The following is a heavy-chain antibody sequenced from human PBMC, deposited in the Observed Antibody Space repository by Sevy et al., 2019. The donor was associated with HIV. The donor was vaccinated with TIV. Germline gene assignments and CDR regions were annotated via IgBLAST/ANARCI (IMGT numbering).Heavy chain of an antibody. J-gene: IGHJ6*02. CDR3: ARERSLRFLGRYYYYGMDV. V-gene: IGHV4-34*01. D-gene: IGHD3-3*01. CDR1: GGSFSGYY. CDR2: INHSGST. Sequence: SETLSLTCAVYGGSFSGYYWSWIRQPPGKGLEWIGEINHSGSTNYNPSLKSRVTISVDTSKNQFSLKLSSVTAADTAVYYCARERSLRFLGRYYYYGMDVWGQGTTVTVSS.